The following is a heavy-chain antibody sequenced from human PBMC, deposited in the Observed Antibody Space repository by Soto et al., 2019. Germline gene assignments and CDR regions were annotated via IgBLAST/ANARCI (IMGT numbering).Heavy chain of an antibody. CDR1: GGSFSSYA. D-gene: IGHD6-13*01. J-gene: IGHJ6*02. CDR2: IIPIFGTA. V-gene: IGHV1-69*01. Sequence: VKVSCKASGGSFSSYAISWVRQAPGQGLEWMGGIIPIFGTANYAQKFQGRVTITADESMSTAYMELSSLRSEDTAVYYCARDPRSAAAGPYCYYGMDVWGQGTTVTVSS. CDR3: ARDPRSAAAGPYCYYGMDV.